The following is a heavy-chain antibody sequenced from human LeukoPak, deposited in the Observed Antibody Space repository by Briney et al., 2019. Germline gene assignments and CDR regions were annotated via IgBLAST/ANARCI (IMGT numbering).Heavy chain of an antibody. CDR2: ISYDGSNK. CDR1: GFTFSSYA. CDR3: ARALSHCLDY. J-gene: IGHJ4*02. D-gene: IGHD3-16*01. V-gene: IGHV3-30*04. Sequence: PGGSLRLSCAASGFTFSSYAMHWVRQALGKGLEWVAVISYDGSNKYYADSVKGRFTISRDNSKNTLYLQMNSLRAEDTAVYYCARALSHCLDYWGQGTLVTVSS.